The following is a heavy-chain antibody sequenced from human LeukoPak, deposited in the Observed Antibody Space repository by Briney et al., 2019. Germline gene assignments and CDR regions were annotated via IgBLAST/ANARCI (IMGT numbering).Heavy chain of an antibody. CDR1: GGSISSGDYY. J-gene: IGHJ4*02. D-gene: IGHD3-10*01. CDR3: ARDAYGSGSYYRGPFDY. V-gene: IGHV4-30-4*01. Sequence: SQTLSLTCTVSGGSISSGDYYWSWTRQPPGKGLEWIGYIYYSGSTYYNPSLKSRVTISVDTSKNQFSLKLSSVTAADTAVYYCARDAYGSGSYYRGPFDYWGQGTLVTVSS. CDR2: IYYSGST.